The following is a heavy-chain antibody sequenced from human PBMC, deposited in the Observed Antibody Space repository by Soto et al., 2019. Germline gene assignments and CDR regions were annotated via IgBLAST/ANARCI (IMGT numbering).Heavy chain of an antibody. CDR2: INHSGGA. V-gene: IGHV4-34*01. CDR3: ARYHPYYMDSSGRVISPIFDP. Sequence: HLRQWGAGLLKPSETLSLTCAVSGGPFTAYSWTWIRQPPGKGLEWIGDINHSGGATYNPSLWGSVTLSLDTSTSLVSLTLSSVTAADTAMYYCARYHPYYMDSSGRVISPIFDPWGQGTLVAVSS. D-gene: IGHD3-22*01. CDR1: GGPFTAYS. J-gene: IGHJ5*02.